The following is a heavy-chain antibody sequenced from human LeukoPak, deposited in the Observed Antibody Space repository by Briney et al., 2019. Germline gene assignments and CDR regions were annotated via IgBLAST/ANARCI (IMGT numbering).Heavy chain of an antibody. D-gene: IGHD3-9*01. CDR3: ARELVIYPTDWFDP. J-gene: IGHJ5*02. CDR1: GFTFSSYS. CDR2: ISSSSSYI. V-gene: IGHV3-21*01. Sequence: GWSLRLSCAASGFTFSSYSMNWVRQAPGKGLEWVSSISSSSSYIYYADSVKGRFTISRDNAKNSLYLQMNSLRAEDTAVYYCARELVIYPTDWFDPWGQGTLVTVSS.